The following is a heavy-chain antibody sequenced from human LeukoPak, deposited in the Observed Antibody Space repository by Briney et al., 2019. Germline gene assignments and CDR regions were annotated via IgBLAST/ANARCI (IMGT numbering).Heavy chain of an antibody. CDR2: TYYRSRWYN. V-gene: IGHV6-1*01. Sequence: SQTLSLTCAISGDSVSSDTAAWNWVRQSPSRGLEWLGRTYYRSRWYNDYAASVISRITINPDTSKNQFSLQLNSVTPEDTAVYYCATGGLWAFDMWAKGQWSPSLQ. CDR3: ATGGLWAFDM. CDR1: GDSVSSDTAA. J-gene: IGHJ3*02.